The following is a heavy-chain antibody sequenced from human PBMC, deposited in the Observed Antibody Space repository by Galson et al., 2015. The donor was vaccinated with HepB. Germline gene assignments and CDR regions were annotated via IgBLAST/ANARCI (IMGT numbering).Heavy chain of an antibody. CDR1: GFTFSSYG. CDR2: ISYDGSNK. V-gene: IGHV3-30*18. J-gene: IGHJ4*02. Sequence: SLRLSCAASGFTFSSYGMHWVRQAPGKGLEWVAVISYDGSNKYYADSVKGRFTIYRDNSQTTLYLQMNSLTAEDTAVYYCAKDKSTAGGLDYWGQGTLVTVSS. D-gene: IGHD3-16*01. CDR3: AKDKSTAGGLDY.